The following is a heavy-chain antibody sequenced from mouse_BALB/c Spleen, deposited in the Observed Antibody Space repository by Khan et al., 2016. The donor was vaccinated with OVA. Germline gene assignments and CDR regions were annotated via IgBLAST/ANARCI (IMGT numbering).Heavy chain of an antibody. J-gene: IGHJ3*01. Sequence: QVQLQQPGAELVRPGASVKLSCKASGYTFTSYWMNWVRQRPGQGLDWIGKINPSDSETHYNQMFKDKATLTVDKSSGTAYMQLGSLTSEDSAVYYWARREKYGYDPSWFAYWGQGTLVTVSA. V-gene: IGHV1-61*01. CDR2: INPSDSET. CDR3: ARREKYGYDPSWFAY. D-gene: IGHD2-2*01. CDR1: GYTFTSYW.